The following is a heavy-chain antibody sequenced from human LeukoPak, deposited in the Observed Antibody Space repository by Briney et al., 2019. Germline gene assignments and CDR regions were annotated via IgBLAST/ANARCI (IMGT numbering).Heavy chain of an antibody. CDR1: GFTFSSYA. J-gene: IGHJ6*02. Sequence: GGSLRLSCAASGFTFSSYAMHWVRQAPGKGLEWVAVISYDGSNKYYADSVKGRFTISRDNSKNTLYLQMNSLRAEDTAVYYCARDEVYCSSTSCRRFYYYGMDVWGQGTTVTVSS. D-gene: IGHD2-2*01. V-gene: IGHV3-30-3*01. CDR2: ISYDGSNK. CDR3: ARDEVYCSSTSCRRFYYYGMDV.